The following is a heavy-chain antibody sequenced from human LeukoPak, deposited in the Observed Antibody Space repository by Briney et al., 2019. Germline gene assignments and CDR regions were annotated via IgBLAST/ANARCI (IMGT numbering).Heavy chain of an antibody. Sequence: ASVKVSCKASVYTFTDYFLHWVRQASGQGLEWMGWTHPNSGATTYAQKSQGRVSMTRDTSINTVFMELSRLTFDDTAVYYCSREDFWGQGTLVTVSS. J-gene: IGHJ4*02. CDR2: THPNSGAT. V-gene: IGHV1-2*02. CDR3: SREDF. CDR1: VYTFTDYF.